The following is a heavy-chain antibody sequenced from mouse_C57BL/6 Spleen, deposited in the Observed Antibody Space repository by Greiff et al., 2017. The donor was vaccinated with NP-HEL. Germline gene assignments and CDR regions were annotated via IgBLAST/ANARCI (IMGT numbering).Heavy chain of an antibody. V-gene: IGHV1-15*01. CDR2: IDPETGGT. Sequence: QVQLQQSEAELVRPGASVTLSCKASGYTFTDYEMHWVKQTPVHGLEWIGAIDPETGGTAYNQKFKGKAILTADKSSSTAYMELRSLTSEDSAVYYCTRGSNYAMDYWGQGTSVTVSS. D-gene: IGHD5-1*01. J-gene: IGHJ4*01. CDR1: GYTFTDYE. CDR3: TRGSNYAMDY.